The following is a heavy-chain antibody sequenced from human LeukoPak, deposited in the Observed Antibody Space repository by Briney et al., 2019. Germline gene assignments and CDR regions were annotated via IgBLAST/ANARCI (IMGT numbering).Heavy chain of an antibody. CDR2: FDPEVGDT. D-gene: IGHD1-1*01. Sequence: ASVKVSCKVSGYTLTELSMHWVRQAPGKGLEWMGSFDPEVGDTIYAQKFQGRVTMTEDTSTDTAYMELSSLRSEDTAVYYCTIGGTTGGFDYWGQGTLVTVSS. V-gene: IGHV1-24*01. CDR1: GYTLTELS. J-gene: IGHJ4*02. CDR3: TIGGTTGGFDY.